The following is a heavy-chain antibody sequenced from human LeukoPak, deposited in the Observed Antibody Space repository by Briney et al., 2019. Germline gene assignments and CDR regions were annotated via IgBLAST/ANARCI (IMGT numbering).Heavy chain of an antibody. CDR3: VRRCQDAYTLYCFDY. Sequence: PSETLSLTCTVSGGSISSYYWSWIRQPPGKGLEWIGHMYYSGGTNYNPSLKSRVTISVDTSKNQFSLKLSSVTAADTAVYYCVRRCQDAYTLYCFDYWGQGTLVTVSS. CDR1: GGSISSYY. D-gene: IGHD5-24*01. J-gene: IGHJ4*02. V-gene: IGHV4-59*01. CDR2: MYYSGGT.